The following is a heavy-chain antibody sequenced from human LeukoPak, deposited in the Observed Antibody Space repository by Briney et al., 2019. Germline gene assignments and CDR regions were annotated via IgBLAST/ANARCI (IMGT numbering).Heavy chain of an antibody. Sequence: GGSLRLSCAASGFTFSSYGMHWVRQAPGKGLEWVAVIWYDGSNKYYAESVKGRFTISRDNSKNTLYLQMNGLRAEDTAVYYCARDEERYSSSWYVSDYWGQGTLVTVSS. CDR3: ARDEERYSSSWYVSDY. D-gene: IGHD6-13*01. J-gene: IGHJ4*02. CDR2: IWYDGSNK. CDR1: GFTFSSYG. V-gene: IGHV3-33*01.